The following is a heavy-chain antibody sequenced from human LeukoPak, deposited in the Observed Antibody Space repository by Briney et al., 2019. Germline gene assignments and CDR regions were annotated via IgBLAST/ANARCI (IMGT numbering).Heavy chain of an antibody. CDR1: GYTFTGYY. CDR2: INPNSGGT. V-gene: IGHV1-2*02. CDR3: AREEVDSYGIAAAGYYYYGMDV. J-gene: IGHJ6*02. Sequence: GASVKVSCKASGYTFTGYYMHWVRQAPGQGLEWMGWINPNSGGTNYAQKFQGRVTMTRDTSISTAYMELSRLRSDDTAVYYCAREEVDSYGIAAAGYYYYGMDVWGQGTTVTVSS. D-gene: IGHD6-13*01.